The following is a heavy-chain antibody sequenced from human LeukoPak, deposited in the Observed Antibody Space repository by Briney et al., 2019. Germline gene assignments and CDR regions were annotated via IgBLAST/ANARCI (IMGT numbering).Heavy chain of an antibody. V-gene: IGHV4-34*01. D-gene: IGHD3-9*01. CDR1: GGSFSGYY. Sequence: SETLSLTCAVYGGSFSGYYWSWIRQPPGKGLEWIGEINHSGSTNYNPSLKSRVTISVDTSKNQFSLKLSSVTAADTAVYYCAREGIYYDILTGYDYWGQGTLVTVSS. J-gene: IGHJ4*02. CDR2: INHSGST. CDR3: AREGIYYDILTGYDY.